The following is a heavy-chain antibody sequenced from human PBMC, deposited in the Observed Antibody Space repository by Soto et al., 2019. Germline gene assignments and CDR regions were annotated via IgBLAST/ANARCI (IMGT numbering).Heavy chain of an antibody. J-gene: IGHJ5*02. D-gene: IGHD1-26*01. CDR1: GGTFSSYA. CDR3: ARATLATTMFDP. Sequence: QVQLVQSGAEVKKPGSSVKVSCKASGGTFSSYAISWVRQAPGQGLEWMGGIIPIFGTANYAQKFQGRVTITADESTSTAYLELGSLGSEDTAVYYCARATLATTMFDPWGQGTLVTVSS. V-gene: IGHV1-69*01. CDR2: IIPIFGTA.